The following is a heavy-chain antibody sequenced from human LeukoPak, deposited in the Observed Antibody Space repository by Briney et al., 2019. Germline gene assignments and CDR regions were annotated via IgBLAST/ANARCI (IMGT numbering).Heavy chain of an antibody. CDR1: GGTFSSYT. J-gene: IGHJ4*02. D-gene: IGHD3-22*01. Sequence: SVKVSCKASGGTFSSYTISWVRQAPGQGLEWMGRIIPILGIANYAQKFQGRVTITADKSTSTAYMEPSSLRSEDTAVYYCARGGYDSSGYRDYWGQGTLVTVSS. CDR3: ARGGYDSSGYRDY. CDR2: IIPILGIA. V-gene: IGHV1-69*02.